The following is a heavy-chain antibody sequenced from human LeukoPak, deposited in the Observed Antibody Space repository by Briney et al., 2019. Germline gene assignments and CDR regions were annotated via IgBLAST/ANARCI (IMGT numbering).Heavy chain of an antibody. V-gene: IGHV4-61*02. D-gene: IGHD6-19*01. Sequence: SETLSLTCTVSGGSISSGSYYWSWIRQPAGKGLEWIGRIYTSGSTNYNPSLKSRVTISVDTSKNQFSLKLSSVTAADTAVYYCARRWSSGWLFDYWGQGTLVTVSS. CDR2: IYTSGST. CDR1: GGSISSGSYY. J-gene: IGHJ4*02. CDR3: ARRWSSGWLFDY.